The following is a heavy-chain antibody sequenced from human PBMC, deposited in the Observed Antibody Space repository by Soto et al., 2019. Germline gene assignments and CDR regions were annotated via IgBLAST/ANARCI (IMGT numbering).Heavy chain of an antibody. J-gene: IGHJ6*02. CDR2: INPNSGGT. Sequence: ASVKVSCKASGYTFTGYYMHWVRQAPGQGLEWMGWINPNSGGTNYAQKFQGGVTMTRDTSISTAYMEQSRLRSDDTAVYYCARVSVTDYPYGMDVWGQGTTVTVSS. V-gene: IGHV1-2*02. CDR3: ARVSVTDYPYGMDV. CDR1: GYTFTGYY. D-gene: IGHD4-17*01.